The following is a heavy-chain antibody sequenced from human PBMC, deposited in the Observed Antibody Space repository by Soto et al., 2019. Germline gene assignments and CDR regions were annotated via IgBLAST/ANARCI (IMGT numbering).Heavy chain of an antibody. CDR2: VSNKNGVT. Sequence: ASVKVSCKTSGYTFSNYDFSWVRQAPGQGLEWMGWVSNKNGVTNYAEKFRDRVTMSTDTSTNTIYMELRSLRSDDTAVYFCARERLNTGWYGFDHWGQGTQVTVSS. CDR1: GYTFSNYD. D-gene: IGHD6-19*01. CDR3: ARERLNTGWYGFDH. J-gene: IGHJ4*02. V-gene: IGHV1-18*04.